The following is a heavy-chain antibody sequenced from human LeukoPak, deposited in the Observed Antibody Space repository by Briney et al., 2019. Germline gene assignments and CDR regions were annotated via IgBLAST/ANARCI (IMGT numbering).Heavy chain of an antibody. D-gene: IGHD3-9*01. V-gene: IGHV3-21*04. Sequence: GGSLRLSCAASGFTFNTYTMNWVRQAPGKGLEWVSSISSGTSYIYCADSVKGRFTISRDNAKNSLYLQMNSLRVEDTAVYYCAKVGQNYDILTYYFDYWGQGTLVTVS. CDR2: ISSGTSYI. CDR3: AKVGQNYDILTYYFDY. J-gene: IGHJ4*02. CDR1: GFTFNTYT.